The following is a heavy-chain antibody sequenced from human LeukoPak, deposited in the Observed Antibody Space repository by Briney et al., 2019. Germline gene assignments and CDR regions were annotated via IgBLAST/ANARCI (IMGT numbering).Heavy chain of an antibody. V-gene: IGHV3-23*01. CDR2: IDSGGGST. Sequence: PGGSLRLSCVASEYTFSNYAMSWVRQAPGKGLEWVSSIDSGGGSTYYADSVKGRFTISRDSSKNTLYLQMNSLRAEDTAIYYCASADGSGYRCYWGQGTLVTVSS. CDR3: ASADGSGYRCY. D-gene: IGHD3-22*01. J-gene: IGHJ4*02. CDR1: EYTFSNYA.